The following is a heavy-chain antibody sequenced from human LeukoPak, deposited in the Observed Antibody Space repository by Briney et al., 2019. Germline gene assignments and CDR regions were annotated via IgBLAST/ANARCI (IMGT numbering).Heavy chain of an antibody. V-gene: IGHV4-59*01. J-gene: IGHJ4*02. CDR2: IYYSRST. D-gene: IGHD1-26*01. CDR3: ARVGGIVGATFDY. Sequence: SETLSLTCTVSGGSISSYYWSWIRQPPGKGLEWIGYIYYSRSTNYNPSLKSRVTISVDTSKNQFSLKLSSVTAADTAVYYCARVGGIVGATFDYWGQGTLVTVSS. CDR1: GGSISSYY.